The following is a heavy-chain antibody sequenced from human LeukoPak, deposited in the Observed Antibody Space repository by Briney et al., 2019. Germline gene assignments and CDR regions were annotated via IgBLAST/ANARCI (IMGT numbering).Heavy chain of an antibody. CDR2: IIPIFGTA. Sequence: PVKASCKASDYTFTRYGISWGRQSPGHGRKWWGGIIPIFGTANYAQKFQGRVTITADESTSTAYMELSSLRSEDTDVYYCARGTKTPGYCSGGSCYRWDFGYYYMDVWGKGTTVTVTS. V-gene: IGHV1-69*13. CDR3: ARGTKTPGYCSGGSCYRWDFGYYYMDV. D-gene: IGHD2-15*01. J-gene: IGHJ6*03. CDR1: DYTFTRYG.